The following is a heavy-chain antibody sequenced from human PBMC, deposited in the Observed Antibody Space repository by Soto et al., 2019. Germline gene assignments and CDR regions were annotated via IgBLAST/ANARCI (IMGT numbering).Heavy chain of an antibody. J-gene: IGHJ4*01. CDR3: ARSEKGFLVGDAFDY. V-gene: IGHV4-59*01. Sequence: SETLSLTCSVSGGSISSYYWSWIRQPPGKGLEWIGFIYYSGNTNYNPSLKSRVAISVDPSKNQFSLKVSSVTAADTAVYYCARSEKGFLVGDAFDY. CDR1: GGSISSYY. D-gene: IGHD1-26*01. CDR2: IYYSGNT.